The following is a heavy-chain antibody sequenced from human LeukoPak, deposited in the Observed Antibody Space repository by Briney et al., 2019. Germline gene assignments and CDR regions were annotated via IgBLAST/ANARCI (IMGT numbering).Heavy chain of an antibody. CDR1: GNTFSSYF. Sequence: GASVKVSCKASGNTFSSYFIHWVRQAPGQGLEWMGIISPGGGSTTYAQELQGRVTMTRDTSTGTVYMELSSLRSEDTAVYYCGRVTFYAFDIWGQGTMVTVSS. CDR3: GRVTFYAFDI. CDR2: ISPGGGST. J-gene: IGHJ3*02. V-gene: IGHV1-46*01. D-gene: IGHD3-3*02.